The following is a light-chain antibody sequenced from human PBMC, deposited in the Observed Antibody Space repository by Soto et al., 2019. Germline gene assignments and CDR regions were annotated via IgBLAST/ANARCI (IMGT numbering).Light chain of an antibody. J-gene: IGKJ5*01. Sequence: ATLSLKKEERATLSCRASQSITSSFLAWYQQKPGQAPRLLIYGASSRATGIPDRFSGTGSETDFTLTINRLEPEDFAVYYCQQYEIPPITSCHVRRLEI. CDR3: QQYEIPPIT. CDR2: GAS. V-gene: IGKV3-20*01. CDR1: QSITSSF.